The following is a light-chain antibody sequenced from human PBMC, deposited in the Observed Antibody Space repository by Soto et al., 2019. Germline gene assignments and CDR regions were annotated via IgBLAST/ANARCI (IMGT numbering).Light chain of an antibody. CDR2: DDN. CDR3: ASFTSSDTWV. V-gene: IGLV1-51*01. J-gene: IGLJ3*02. CDR1: SSNIGGNS. Sequence: QSVLTQPPSVSAAPGQKVTISCSGSSSNIGGNSVSWYQQLPGTAPKLLIYDDNKRPSGIPDRFSGSKSGTSATLGITGFQTGDEADYYCASFTSSDTWVFGGGTK.